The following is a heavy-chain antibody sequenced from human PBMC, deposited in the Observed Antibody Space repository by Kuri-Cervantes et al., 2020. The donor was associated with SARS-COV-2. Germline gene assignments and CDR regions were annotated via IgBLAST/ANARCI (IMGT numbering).Heavy chain of an antibody. V-gene: IGHV1-8*02. Sequence: ASVKVSCKASDYTFTSYGISWVRQAPGQGLEWMGMVKTNSGNTLYAQFFQGRVTMTRDTSTSTVYLELSSLTSEDTAIYYCYCAPKEGFDSWGQGTLVTVSS. CDR3: YCAPKEGFDS. D-gene: IGHD2-21*01. CDR2: VKTNSGNT. J-gene: IGHJ4*02. CDR1: DYTFTSYG.